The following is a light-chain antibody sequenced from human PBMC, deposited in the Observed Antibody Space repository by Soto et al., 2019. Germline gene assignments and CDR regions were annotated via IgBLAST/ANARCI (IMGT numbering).Light chain of an antibody. CDR3: GTYNSDPWT. CDR1: QDIRNY. J-gene: IGKJ1*01. Sequence: DIQMTQSPSSLSASVGDRVTITCRASQDIRNYLAWYRQKPGKIPNLLIYGASTLHSGVPSRFSGSGSGTDFTLTISSLQAEDVASDYCGTYNSDPWTFDEGIKVEIQ. CDR2: GAS. V-gene: IGKV1-27*01.